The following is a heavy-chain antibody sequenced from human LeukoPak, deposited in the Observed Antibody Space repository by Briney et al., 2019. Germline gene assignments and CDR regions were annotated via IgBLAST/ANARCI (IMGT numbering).Heavy chain of an antibody. Sequence: PGGSLRLSCAASGFTFSTCAMSWVRQAPGKGLEWVSTISGGGRSTDYADSVKGHFTISRDNSKNTLYLQMNSLRAEDTAVYYCASETTRWGQGTLVTVSS. V-gene: IGHV3-23*01. D-gene: IGHD1-1*01. J-gene: IGHJ4*02. CDR2: ISGGGRST. CDR1: GFTFSTCA. CDR3: ASETTR.